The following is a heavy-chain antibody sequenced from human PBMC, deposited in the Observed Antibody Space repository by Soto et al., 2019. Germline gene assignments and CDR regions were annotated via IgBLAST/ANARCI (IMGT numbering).Heavy chain of an antibody. D-gene: IGHD2-15*01. Sequence: GGSLRLSCSASGFIFSESTIYWVRQVPGKGLEAISAVSTSGRSTYYADSVKDRFTISRDNSKNTLFLQMGSLRPEDTAIHYCVKQAHGLDGVAFDYWGQGTQVTVSS. CDR3: VKQAHGLDGVAFDY. V-gene: IGHV3-64D*06. CDR2: VSTSGRST. CDR1: GFIFSEST. J-gene: IGHJ4*02.